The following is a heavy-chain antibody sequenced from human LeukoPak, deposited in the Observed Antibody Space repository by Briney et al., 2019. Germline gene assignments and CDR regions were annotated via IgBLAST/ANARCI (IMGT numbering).Heavy chain of an antibody. V-gene: IGHV3-21*01. J-gene: IGHJ3*02. CDR2: ITTSSSYI. CDR1: GFTFSSYE. D-gene: IGHD6-19*01. Sequence: GGSLRLSCVASGFTFSSYEMNWVRQAPGKGLEWVSSITTSSSYIYYADSVRGRFTISRDNAKNSLYLQVNSLRAEDTAVYYCARGARGWYHAFDIWGQGTMVTVSS. CDR3: ARGARGWYHAFDI.